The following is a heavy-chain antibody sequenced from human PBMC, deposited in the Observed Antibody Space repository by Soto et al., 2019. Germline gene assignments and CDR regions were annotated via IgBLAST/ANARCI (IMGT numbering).Heavy chain of an antibody. CDR1: VFAFSGSA. V-gene: IGHV3-73*01. CDR2: IRSKGHNYAT. Sequence: GPLRLSCAASVFAFSGSAMYWVRQASGKGPEWVGRIRSKGHNYATEYAASVKGRFTISRDNSKNTAYLQMNSLQTEDTAVYYCTRDLFSYDYSGILWFDPWGQ. CDR3: TRDLFSYDYSGILWFDP. D-gene: IGHD3-16*01. J-gene: IGHJ5*02.